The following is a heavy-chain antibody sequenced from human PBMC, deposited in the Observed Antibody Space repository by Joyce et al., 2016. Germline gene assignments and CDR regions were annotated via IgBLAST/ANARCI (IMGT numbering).Heavy chain of an antibody. CDR1: GYKFTAHN. CDR2: INPNSGDT. CDR3: ARDRYDIWSGYPRQYGMDV. V-gene: IGHV1-2*04. Sequence: QVQLEQYGAEVKKPGASVKVSCKTPGYKFTAHNLHWVRQAPGQGLEWMGWINPNSGDTNAAQKFKEWVTMTRYTSINTVYLELRRLRTDDTAIYYCARDRYDIWSGYPRQYGMDVWGQGSTVTVSS. D-gene: IGHD3-3*01. J-gene: IGHJ6*02.